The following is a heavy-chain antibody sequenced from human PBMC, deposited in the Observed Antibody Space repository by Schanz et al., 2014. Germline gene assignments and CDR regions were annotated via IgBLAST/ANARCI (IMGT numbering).Heavy chain of an antibody. Sequence: QVQLQESGPRLVKPSETLSLTCTVSGGSISGYYWSWIRQPPGKGLEWIGYIYSSGTTRYNPSLKSRVSISEDTSKTQFSLKLTSVTAADTAVYYCARHGGWLLERFDYWGQGTLVTVSS. J-gene: IGHJ4*02. CDR1: GGSISGYY. CDR2: IYSSGTT. CDR3: ARHGGWLLERFDY. V-gene: IGHV4-59*08. D-gene: IGHD5-12*01.